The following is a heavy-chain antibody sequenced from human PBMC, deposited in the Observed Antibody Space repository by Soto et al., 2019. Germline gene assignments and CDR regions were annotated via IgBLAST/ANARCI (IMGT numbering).Heavy chain of an antibody. CDR3: ATAYVYDFENSNYYRDAFDI. J-gene: IGHJ3*02. CDR2: MYPDDSDI. V-gene: IGHV5-51*01. Sequence: LKISCKASGYSFSFYWIGWVRQMPGKGLEWMAIMYPDDSDIRYSPSFEAHVTISADKSTSTAFLQWSSLKASDTAMYYCATAYVYDFENSNYYRDAFDIWGQGTLVTVSS. CDR1: GYSFSFYW. D-gene: IGHD3-22*01.